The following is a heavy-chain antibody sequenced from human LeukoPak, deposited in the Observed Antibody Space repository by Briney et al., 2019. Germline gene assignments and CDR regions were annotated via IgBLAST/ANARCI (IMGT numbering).Heavy chain of an antibody. D-gene: IGHD2-15*01. J-gene: IGHJ4*02. CDR1: GFTFRSYE. V-gene: IGHV3-48*03. Sequence: PGGSLRLSCAASGFTFRSYEMNWVRQAPGQGLEWVSYISSSGSTIYYADSVKGRFTISRDNAKNSLYLQMNSLRAEDTAVYYCARAHSYCSGGSCQRGYFDYWGQGTLVTVSS. CDR2: ISSSGSTI. CDR3: ARAHSYCSGGSCQRGYFDY.